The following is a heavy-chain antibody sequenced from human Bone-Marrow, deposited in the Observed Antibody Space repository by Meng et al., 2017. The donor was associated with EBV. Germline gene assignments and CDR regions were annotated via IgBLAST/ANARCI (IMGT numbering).Heavy chain of an antibody. Sequence: QVQLVQSGAEVKKPGASVRVSCKTSGQTFSDYYIHWVRQAPGQGLEWMGRIKSESGGTHYAQTFQGRITMTRDTSISTAYMELTSLRSDDTAMYYCARDGDMPVAADWGQGTLVTVSS. V-gene: IGHV1-2*06. CDR3: ARDGDMPVAAD. CDR2: IKSESGGT. J-gene: IGHJ4*02. D-gene: IGHD6-19*01. CDR1: GQTFSDYY.